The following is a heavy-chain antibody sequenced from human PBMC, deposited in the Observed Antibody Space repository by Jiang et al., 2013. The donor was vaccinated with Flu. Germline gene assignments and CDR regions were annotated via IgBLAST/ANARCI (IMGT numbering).Heavy chain of an antibody. CDR2: IWYDGSNK. V-gene: IGHV3-33*01. Sequence: QLLESGGGVVQPGRSLRLSCAASGFTFSDYGMHWVRQAPGRGLEWVAVIWYDGSNKYYADSVKGRFTISRENSKNTLYLEMNSLRAEDTAVYYCARGVAAAWGMDVWGQGTTVTVSS. D-gene: IGHD6-19*01. CDR1: GFTFSDYG. J-gene: IGHJ6*02. CDR3: ARGVAAAWGMDV.